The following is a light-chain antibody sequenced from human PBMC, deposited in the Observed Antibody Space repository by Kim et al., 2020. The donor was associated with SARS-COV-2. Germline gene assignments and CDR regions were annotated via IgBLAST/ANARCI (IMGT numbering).Light chain of an antibody. V-gene: IGKV3-20*01. Sequence: EIVLTQSPGTLSLSPGERATLSCWASQSVSSSYLAWYQQKPGQAPRLLIYGASSSATGIPDRFSGSGSGTDFTLTISRLEPEDFAVYYCQQFGKSPLTFGGGTKVDIK. CDR3: QQFGKSPLT. J-gene: IGKJ4*01. CDR1: QSVSSSY. CDR2: GAS.